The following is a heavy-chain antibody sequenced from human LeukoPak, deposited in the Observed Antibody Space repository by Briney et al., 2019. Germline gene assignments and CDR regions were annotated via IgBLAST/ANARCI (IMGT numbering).Heavy chain of an antibody. CDR3: ARSKEIAVAADPQFDP. J-gene: IGHJ5*02. CDR1: GFTFSSYG. Sequence: AGGSLRLSCAASGFTFSSYGMHWVRQAPGKGLEWVAYIQYDGSNEQYAHSVKGRFRISRDSSKNILYLQMNSLRAEDTAVYYCARSKEIAVAADPQFDPWGQGTLVTVSS. V-gene: IGHV3-30*19. CDR2: IQYDGSNE. D-gene: IGHD6-19*01.